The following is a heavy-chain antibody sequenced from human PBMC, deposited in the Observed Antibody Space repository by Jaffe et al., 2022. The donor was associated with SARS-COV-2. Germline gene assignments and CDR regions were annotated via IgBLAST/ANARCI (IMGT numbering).Heavy chain of an antibody. Sequence: EVQLVESGGGLVQPGRSLRLSCAASGFSFDDYAMHWVRQAPGKGLEWVSGIGWNSGSRGYADSVKGRFTISRDNAKSSLYLQMNSLRAEDTALYYCAKDMRYGSGYYYEVDYWGQGTLVTVSS. V-gene: IGHV3-9*01. CDR2: IGWNSGSR. J-gene: IGHJ4*02. CDR1: GFSFDDYA. D-gene: IGHD3-22*01. CDR3: AKDMRYGSGYYYEVDY.